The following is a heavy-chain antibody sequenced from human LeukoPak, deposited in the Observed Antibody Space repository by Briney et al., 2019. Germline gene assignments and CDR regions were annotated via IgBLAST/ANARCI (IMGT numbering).Heavy chain of an antibody. D-gene: IGHD3-22*01. Sequence: PGGSLRLSCAASGFTFSSYSMNWVRQAPGKGLEWVSSISSSSSYIYYADSVKGRFTISRDNAKNSLYLQMNSLRAEGTAVYYCARGRMETYYYDSSGYSTADYWGQGTLVTVSS. V-gene: IGHV3-21*01. CDR2: ISSSSSYI. J-gene: IGHJ4*02. CDR3: ARGRMETYYYDSSGYSTADY. CDR1: GFTFSSYS.